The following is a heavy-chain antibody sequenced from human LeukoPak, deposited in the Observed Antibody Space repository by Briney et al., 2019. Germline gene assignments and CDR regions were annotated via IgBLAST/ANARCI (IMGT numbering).Heavy chain of an antibody. V-gene: IGHV3-23*01. CDR1: GFTFSSYA. Sequence: GGSLRLSCAASGFTFSSYAMSWVRQAPAKGLEWVSAISGSGGSTYYAESVKGRFTISRDNSKNTLYLQMNSLRAEDTAVYYCAKASSGWFSDGMDVWGQGTTVTVSS. D-gene: IGHD6-19*01. J-gene: IGHJ6*02. CDR2: ISGSGGST. CDR3: AKASSGWFSDGMDV.